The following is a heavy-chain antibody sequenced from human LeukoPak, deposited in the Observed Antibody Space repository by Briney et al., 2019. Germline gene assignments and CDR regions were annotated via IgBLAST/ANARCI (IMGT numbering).Heavy chain of an antibody. J-gene: IGHJ4*02. Sequence: GGSLRLSCAASGFTFSSYAMHWVRQAPGKGLEWVAVISYDGSNKYYADSVKGRFTISRDNSKNTLYLQMNSLRAEDTAVYYCAKRLPENDYWGQGTLVTVSS. CDR2: ISYDGSNK. D-gene: IGHD2-15*01. CDR1: GFTFSSYA. CDR3: AKRLPENDY. V-gene: IGHV3-30-3*02.